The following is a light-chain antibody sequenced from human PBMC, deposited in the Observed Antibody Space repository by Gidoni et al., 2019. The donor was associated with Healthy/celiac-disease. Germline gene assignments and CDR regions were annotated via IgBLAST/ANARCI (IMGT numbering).Light chain of an antibody. V-gene: IGKV1-5*03. J-gene: IGKJ1*01. CDR1: QSISSW. CDR3: QQSQGT. Sequence: DIQMTQSPSTLSASVGDRVTIPCRASQSISSWLAWYQQKPGKAPKLLIYRASSLESGVPSRFSGSGSGTEFTLTISSLQPDDFATYYCQQSQGTFXQXTKVEIK. CDR2: RAS.